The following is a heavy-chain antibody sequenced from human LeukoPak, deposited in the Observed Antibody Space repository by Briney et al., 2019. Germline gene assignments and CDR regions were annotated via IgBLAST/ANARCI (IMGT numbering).Heavy chain of an antibody. CDR3: ASLYGSGSYYIDY. CDR1: GFTFSSYG. D-gene: IGHD3-10*01. J-gene: IGHJ4*02. V-gene: IGHV3-33*01. Sequence: GGSLRLSCAASGFTFSSYGMHWVRQAPGKGLEWVAVIWYDGSNKYYADSVKGRFTISRDNSKNTLYLQMNSLRAEDTAVYYCASLYGSGSYYIDYWGQGTLVTVSS. CDR2: IWYDGSNK.